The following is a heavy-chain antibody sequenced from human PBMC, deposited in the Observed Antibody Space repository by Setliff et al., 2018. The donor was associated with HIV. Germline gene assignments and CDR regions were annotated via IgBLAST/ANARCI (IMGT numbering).Heavy chain of an antibody. CDR2: INHSGGT. Sequence: PSETLSLTCAVYGRSFSGYYWNWIRQSPGKGLEWIGEINHSGGTNYNPSLKSRVTMSIDTYKNQFSLNVSSVTAADTAVYYCARGWGHDGFDFWGQGTMVTVSS. J-gene: IGHJ3*01. D-gene: IGHD7-27*01. V-gene: IGHV4-34*01. CDR1: GRSFSGYY. CDR3: ARGWGHDGFDF.